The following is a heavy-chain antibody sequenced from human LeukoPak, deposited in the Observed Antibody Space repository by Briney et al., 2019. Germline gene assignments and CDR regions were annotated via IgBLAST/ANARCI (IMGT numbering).Heavy chain of an antibody. CDR1: GYSFISYG. D-gene: IGHD3-10*01. CDR2: TSVYNGNI. V-gene: IGHV1-18*01. J-gene: IGHJ4*02. Sequence: GASVKVSCKASGYSFISYGISWVRQAPGPGLDWMGWTSVYNGNIHYAQKFQGRVTVTTDTSTNTAYMELRSLRSDDTAVYYCARAINYGSGSYYLFDYWGQGTLVTVSS. CDR3: ARAINYGSGSYYLFDY.